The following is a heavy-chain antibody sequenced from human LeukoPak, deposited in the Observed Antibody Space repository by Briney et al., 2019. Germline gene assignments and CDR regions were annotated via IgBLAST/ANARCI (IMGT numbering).Heavy chain of an antibody. D-gene: IGHD3-10*01. CDR2: ISPTAFST. J-gene: IGHJ5*02. Sequence: GGSLRLSCAASGFTLGTYTMNWVRHAPRKGLEWVSSISPTAFSTFYADSLKARFTISRHNPRNLLFFEGNGLRAEDTGVFYCVGDFLGESGAGGPWGQGTLVTVSS. CDR1: GFTLGTYT. CDR3: VGDFLGESGAGGP. V-gene: IGHV3-21*06.